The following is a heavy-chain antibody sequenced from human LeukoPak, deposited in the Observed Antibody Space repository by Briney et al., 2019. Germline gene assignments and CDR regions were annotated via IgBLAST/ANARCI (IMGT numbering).Heavy chain of an antibody. CDR3: AKDSTLLWFGELSYGMDV. CDR1: GFTFSSYE. CDR2: ISSSGSTI. Sequence: GGSLRLSCAASGFTFSSYEMNWVRQAPGKGLEWVSYISSSGSTIYYADSVKGRFTISRDNAKNSLYLQMNSLRAEDTAVYYCAKDSTLLWFGELSYGMDVWGQGTTVTVSS. V-gene: IGHV3-48*03. D-gene: IGHD3-10*01. J-gene: IGHJ6*02.